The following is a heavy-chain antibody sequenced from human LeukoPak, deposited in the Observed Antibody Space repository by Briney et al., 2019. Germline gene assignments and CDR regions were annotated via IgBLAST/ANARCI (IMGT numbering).Heavy chain of an antibody. D-gene: IGHD2-2*01. CDR2: IYYSGST. J-gene: IGHJ4*02. CDR3: ARRVVPAAMWSWVRTNFDY. CDR1: GGSISSSSYY. V-gene: IGHV4-39*01. Sequence: PSETLSLTCTVSGGSISSSSYYWGWIRQPPGKGLEWIGSIYYSGSTYYNPSLKSRVTISVDTSKNQFSLKLSPVTAADTAVYYCARRVVPAAMWSWVRTNFDYWGQGTLVTVSS.